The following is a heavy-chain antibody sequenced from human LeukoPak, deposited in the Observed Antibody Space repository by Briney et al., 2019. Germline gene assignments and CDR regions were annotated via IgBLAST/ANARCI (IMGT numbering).Heavy chain of an antibody. CDR2: IYPSDSHT. J-gene: IGHJ4*02. CDR1: GYTFTTYW. V-gene: IGHV5-51*01. Sequence: GESLKISCKGSGYTFTTYWIGWVRQLPGKGLEWMGIIYPSDSHTRYSPSFEGQVTISADKSIATAYLQWRSLKASDTAMYYCARHLGYCSSTSCYPYLDYWGQGTLVTVSS. D-gene: IGHD2-2*01. CDR3: ARHLGYCSSTSCYPYLDY.